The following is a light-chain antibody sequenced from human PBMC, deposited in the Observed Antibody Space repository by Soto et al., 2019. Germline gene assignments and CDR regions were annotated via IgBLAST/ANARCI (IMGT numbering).Light chain of an antibody. CDR1: QNINNY. Sequence: EIQVTQAPSSLAASVGYRFTITCQASQNINNYLNWYQQKPGKAPKLLIYAASSLQSGVPSRFSGSGSGTDFTLTISSLQPEDFATYYCQQSYSTPITFGQGTRLEI. J-gene: IGKJ5*01. V-gene: IGKV1-39*01. CDR2: AAS. CDR3: QQSYSTPIT.